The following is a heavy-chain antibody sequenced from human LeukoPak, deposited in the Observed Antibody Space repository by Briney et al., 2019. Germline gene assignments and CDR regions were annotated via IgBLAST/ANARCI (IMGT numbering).Heavy chain of an antibody. CDR1: GFTFSSYT. D-gene: IGHD3-10*01. V-gene: IGHV3-21*01. Sequence: GGSLRLSCAASGFTFSSYTMNWVRQAPGKGLEWVSSISSSTTYIYYADSVKGRFTISGDNAKNSLYLQMNSLRAEDTAVYYCARGGRISDAFDIWGHGTMVTVSS. CDR3: ARGGRISDAFDI. J-gene: IGHJ3*02. CDR2: ISSSTTYI.